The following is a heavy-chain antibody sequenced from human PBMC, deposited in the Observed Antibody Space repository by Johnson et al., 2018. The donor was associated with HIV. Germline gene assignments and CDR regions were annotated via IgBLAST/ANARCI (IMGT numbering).Heavy chain of an antibody. J-gene: IGHJ3*02. CDR2: INWNGGST. Sequence: MLLVESGGGVVQPGRSLRLSCAASGFTFDDYGMSWVRQAPGKGLEWVSGINWNGGSTGYADSVKGRFTISRDNAKNSLYLQMNSLRAEDTALYYCARVGLIVGATLGAFDIWGQGTMVTVSS. D-gene: IGHD1-26*01. V-gene: IGHV3-20*04. CDR3: ARVGLIVGATLGAFDI. CDR1: GFTFDDYG.